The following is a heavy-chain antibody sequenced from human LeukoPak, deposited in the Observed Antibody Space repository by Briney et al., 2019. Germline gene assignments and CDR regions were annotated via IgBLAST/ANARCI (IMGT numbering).Heavy chain of an antibody. J-gene: IGHJ6*04. CDR3: AELGITMIGGV. Sequence: GGSLRLSCAASGFTFSSIGMSWVRQAPGRRLEWVSAISGSGGSTYYTDSVKGRFTISRDNSKNTLYLQMNSLRAEDTAVYYCAELGITMIGGVWGKGTTVTISS. D-gene: IGHD3-10*02. CDR2: ISGSGGST. V-gene: IGHV3-23*01. CDR1: GFTFSSIG.